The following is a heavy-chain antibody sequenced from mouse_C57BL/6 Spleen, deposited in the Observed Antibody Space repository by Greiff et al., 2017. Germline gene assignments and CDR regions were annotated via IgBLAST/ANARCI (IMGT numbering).Heavy chain of an antibody. CDR1: GCTFTDYY. CDR2: IFPGSGST. J-gene: IGHJ2*01. V-gene: IGHV1-75*01. Sequence: QVQLKQSGPELVKPGASVKISCKASGCTFTDYYINWVKQRPGQGLEWIGWIFPGSGSTYYNEKFKGKATLTVDKSSSTAYMLLSSLTSEDSAVYFCARDGDSSYYVDYWGQGTTLTVSS. CDR3: ARDGDSSYYVDY. D-gene: IGHD2-12*01.